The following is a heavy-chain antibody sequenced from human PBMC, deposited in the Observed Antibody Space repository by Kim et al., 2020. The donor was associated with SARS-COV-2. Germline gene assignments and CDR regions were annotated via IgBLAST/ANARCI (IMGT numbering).Heavy chain of an antibody. Sequence: SETLSLTCTVSGGSISSYYWSWIRQPPGKGLEWIGYIYYSGSTNYNPSLKSRVTISVDTSKNQFSLKLSSVTAADTAVYYCARGEPCGSCYSEDYYGMDVWGQGTTVTVSS. CDR3: ARGEPCGSCYSEDYYGMDV. CDR2: IYYSGST. D-gene: IGHD2-15*01. J-gene: IGHJ6*02. CDR1: GGSISSYY. V-gene: IGHV4-59*01.